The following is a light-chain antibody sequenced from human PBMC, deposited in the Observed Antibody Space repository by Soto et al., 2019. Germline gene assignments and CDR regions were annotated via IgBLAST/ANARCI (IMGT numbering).Light chain of an antibody. J-gene: IGLJ3*02. CDR3: SSYTSSSTWV. CDR1: NNDIGRFDF. Sequence: QSALTQPASVSGSPGQSISNSCTGTNNDIGRFDFVSWYQQHPGKVPKLMICEVTNRPPGVSNRFSGSKSGNTASLTISGLQTEDEADYYCSSYTSSSTWVFGGGTKLTVL. V-gene: IGLV2-14*01. CDR2: EVT.